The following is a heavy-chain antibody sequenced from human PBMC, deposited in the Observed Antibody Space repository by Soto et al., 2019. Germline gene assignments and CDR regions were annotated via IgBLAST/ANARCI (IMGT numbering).Heavy chain of an antibody. V-gene: IGHV3-23*01. CDR1: GFTFSAYA. D-gene: IGHD4-17*01. CDR3: ATYYVYGDDPRNAFDV. CDR2: ISSRGHDT. Sequence: EVQLTESGGGLVQPGGSLRLSCVSSGFTFSAYAMTWVRQAPGGGLEWVSSISSRGHDTYYADSVRGRFTISRDTFKGALYLHMTGLSAEDTAMYYCATYYVYGDDPRNAFDVWGQATMVTVSS. J-gene: IGHJ3*01.